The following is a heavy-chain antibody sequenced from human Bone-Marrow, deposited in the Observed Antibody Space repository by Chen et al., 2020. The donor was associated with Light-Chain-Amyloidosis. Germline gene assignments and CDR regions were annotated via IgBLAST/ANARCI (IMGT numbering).Heavy chain of an antibody. CDR3: ARDHSSGWYPYQDY. Sequence: EVQLVESGGGLVQPGGSLKLSCSASGFTFSSHWLSWVRQAPGKGLEWVANIKEDGSQKYYVDSVKGQFTISRDNAKNSLYLQMNILRAEDTAVYYCARDHSSGWYPYQDYWGQGTLVSVSS. CDR2: IKEDGSQK. J-gene: IGHJ4*02. V-gene: IGHV3-7*03. CDR1: GFTFSSHW. D-gene: IGHD6-13*01.